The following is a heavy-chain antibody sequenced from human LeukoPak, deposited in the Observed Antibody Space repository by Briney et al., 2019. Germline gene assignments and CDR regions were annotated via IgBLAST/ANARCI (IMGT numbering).Heavy chain of an antibody. Sequence: SETLSLTCTVSGGSISSYYWSWIRQPPGKGLEWIGHIYGSGSTNYNPSLKSRVTLSVDTSKNQFSLKLSSVAAADTAVYYCAKEGTSGTHLNWFDPWGQGTLVTVSS. CDR3: AKEGTSGTHLNWFDP. J-gene: IGHJ5*02. V-gene: IGHV4-59*01. CDR1: GGSISSYY. D-gene: IGHD1-1*01. CDR2: IYGSGST.